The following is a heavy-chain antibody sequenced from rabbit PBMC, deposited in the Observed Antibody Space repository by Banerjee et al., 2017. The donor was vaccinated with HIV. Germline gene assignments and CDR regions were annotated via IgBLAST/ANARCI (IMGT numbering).Heavy chain of an antibody. V-gene: IGHV1S45*01. CDR1: GSDISSYW. CDR3: ARDDFGVMWLDL. D-gene: IGHD2-1*01. CDR2: IFTSSAGT. J-gene: IGHJ5*01. Sequence: QEQLEESGGDLVKPEGSLTLTCTASGSDISSYWMYWVRQAPGKGLEWIACIFTSSAGTSYASWAKGRFTISKTSSTTVTLQMTSLTAADTATYFCARDDFGVMWLDLWGPGTLVTVS.